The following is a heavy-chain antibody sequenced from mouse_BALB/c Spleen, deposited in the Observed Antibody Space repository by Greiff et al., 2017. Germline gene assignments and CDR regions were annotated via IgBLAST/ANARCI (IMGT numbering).Heavy chain of an antibody. Sequence: DVHLVESGGDLVKPGGSLRLSCAASGFTFSSYGMSWVRQTPDKRLEWVATISSGGSYTYYPDSVKGRFTISRDNAKNTLYLQMSSLKSEDTAMYYCARQETGAWFAYWGQGTLVTVSA. CDR2: ISSGGSYT. D-gene: IGHD4-1*01. J-gene: IGHJ3*01. V-gene: IGHV5-6*01. CDR3: ARQETGAWFAY. CDR1: GFTFSSYG.